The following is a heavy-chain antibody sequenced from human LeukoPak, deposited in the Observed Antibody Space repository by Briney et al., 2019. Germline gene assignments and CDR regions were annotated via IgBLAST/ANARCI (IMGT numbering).Heavy chain of an antibody. CDR1: GGSFSGYY. CDR3: ARGRYYGSGSYFGY. CDR2: INHSGST. J-gene: IGHJ4*02. D-gene: IGHD3-10*01. V-gene: IGHV4-34*01. Sequence: SETPFLTCAVYGGSFSGYYWSWIRQPPGKGLEWIGEINHSGSTNYNPSLKSRVTISVDTSKNQFSLKLSSVTAADTAVYYCARGRYYGSGSYFGYWGQGTLVTVSS.